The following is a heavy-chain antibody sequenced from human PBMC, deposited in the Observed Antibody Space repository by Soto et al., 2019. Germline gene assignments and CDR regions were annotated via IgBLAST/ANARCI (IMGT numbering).Heavy chain of an antibody. CDR2: IKSKTDGGTT. Sequence: EVQLVESGGGLVKPGGSLRLSCAASEFTFSNAWMSWVRQAPGKGLEWVGRIKSKTDGGTTDYAAPVKGRFTIPRDDSKNTLYLQMNSLKTEDTAVYYCTTDTRQQWLVRYFQHWGQGTLVTVSS. CDR3: TTDTRQQWLVRYFQH. CDR1: EFTFSNAW. J-gene: IGHJ1*01. V-gene: IGHV3-15*01. D-gene: IGHD6-19*01.